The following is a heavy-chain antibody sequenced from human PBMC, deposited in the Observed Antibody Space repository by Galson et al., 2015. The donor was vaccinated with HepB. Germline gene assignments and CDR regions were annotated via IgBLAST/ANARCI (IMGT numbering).Heavy chain of an antibody. Sequence: SVKVSCKASEYAFTDSYLHWVRQAPGQGPEWMGWINPNSGGTNYAPKFQGRVTMTRDTSISTAFMELNRLRSDDTAVYYCARRRISITLMQNDAFDIWGQGTMVTVSS. CDR1: EYAFTDSY. D-gene: IGHD3-22*01. CDR3: ARRRISITLMQNDAFDI. CDR2: INPNSGGT. V-gene: IGHV1-2*02. J-gene: IGHJ3*02.